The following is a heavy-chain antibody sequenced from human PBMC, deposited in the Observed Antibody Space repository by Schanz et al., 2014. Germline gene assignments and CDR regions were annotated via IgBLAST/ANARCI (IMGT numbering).Heavy chain of an antibody. D-gene: IGHD3-3*02. CDR1: GGPFSGYF. CDR2: IHHSGSS. CDR3: ARHLVNAYGMDV. V-gene: IGHV4-34*01. J-gene: IGHJ6*02. Sequence: QVQLQQWGAGLLKPSETLSLTCAVYGGPFSGYFWSWIRQSPGKGLQWIGEIHHSGSSIYNPSLRGGVTMSMDTSKNQFFLKVTSVTAADTAVYYCARHLVNAYGMDVWGQGTAVTVSS.